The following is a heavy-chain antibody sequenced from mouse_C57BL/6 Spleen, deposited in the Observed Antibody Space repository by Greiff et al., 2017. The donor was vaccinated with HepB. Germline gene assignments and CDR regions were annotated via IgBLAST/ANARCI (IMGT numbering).Heavy chain of an antibody. D-gene: IGHD2-2*01. CDR2: INPGSGGT. CDR1: GYAFTNYL. Sequence: QVQLQQSGAELVRPGTSVKVSCKASGYAFTNYLIEWVKQRPGQGLGWIGVINPGSGGTNYNEKFKGKATLTADKSSCTAYMQLRSLTSEDSAVYFCARSNGYDGDYAMDYWGQGTSVTVSS. J-gene: IGHJ4*01. CDR3: ARSNGYDGDYAMDY. V-gene: IGHV1-54*01.